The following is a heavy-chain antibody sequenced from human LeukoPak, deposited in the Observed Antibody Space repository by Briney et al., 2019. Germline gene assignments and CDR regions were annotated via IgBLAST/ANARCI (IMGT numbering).Heavy chain of an antibody. CDR2: ISSSGSNI. Sequence: GETLRLSCAASGYTFSSYEMNWVSQAPGKGVEWGSYISSSGSNIFYADSVKGRVTISRDNPKNSLYLQMTSLRAEDTAVYYFARVLEDSIDVSGQGTTVT. CDR3: ARVLEDSIDV. J-gene: IGHJ6*02. V-gene: IGHV3-48*03. CDR1: GYTFSSYE. D-gene: IGHD1-1*01.